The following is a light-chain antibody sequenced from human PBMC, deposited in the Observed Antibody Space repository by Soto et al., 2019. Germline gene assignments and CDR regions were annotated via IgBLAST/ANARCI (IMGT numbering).Light chain of an antibody. V-gene: IGLV2-14*01. Sequence: SVLTQPASLSGSPGQSITLSCTGNSSDVGGYNYVSWYQQHPGKAPKLMIYDVSNRPSGVSNRFSGSKSGNTASLTISGLQAEDEADYYCSSYTSSSTLYVFGTGTKVTVL. CDR2: DVS. CDR1: SSDVGGYNY. J-gene: IGLJ1*01. CDR3: SSYTSSSTLYV.